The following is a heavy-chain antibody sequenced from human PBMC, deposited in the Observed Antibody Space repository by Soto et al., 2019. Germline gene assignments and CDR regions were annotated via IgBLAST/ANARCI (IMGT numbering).Heavy chain of an antibody. D-gene: IGHD3-22*01. Sequence: SQTLSLTCAISGDSVSSYSAAWNWIRQSPSRGLEWLGRTYYRSKWYNDYAVSVRSRITINPDTSKNQFSLQLSSLIHEDTAVYYCARLYYYDSSGYRRAFDIRGQGTMVTVSS. CDR2: TYYRSKWYN. CDR3: ARLYYYDSSGYRRAFDI. J-gene: IGHJ3*02. CDR1: GDSVSSYSAA. V-gene: IGHV6-1*01.